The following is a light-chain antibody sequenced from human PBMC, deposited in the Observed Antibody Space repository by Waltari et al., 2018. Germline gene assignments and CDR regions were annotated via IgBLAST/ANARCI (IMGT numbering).Light chain of an antibody. CDR1: QGISSR. V-gene: IGKV1-12*01. CDR2: DAS. CDR3: QQVNSFPRT. Sequence: DIQMTQSPSSVSASVGDRVTLTCRASQGISSRLGWYQQKPGKAPKLLIYDASSLHSGVPSRFSGSGSGTDFTLTIRSLQPEDFATYYCQQVNSFPRTFGQGTKVEVK. J-gene: IGKJ1*01.